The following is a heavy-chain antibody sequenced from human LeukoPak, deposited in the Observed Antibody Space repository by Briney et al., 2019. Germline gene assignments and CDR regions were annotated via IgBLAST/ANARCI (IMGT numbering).Heavy chain of an antibody. CDR3: AKGNWRYFDY. V-gene: IGHV3-23*01. D-gene: IGHD1-1*01. Sequence: GGSLRLSCAASGFTFSTYVMSWVRQAPGKGLDWVSAISGSGGSTYYADSVKGRFTISRDNSKNPLYLPMNSLGADDTAVYYCAKGNWRYFDYWGQGTLVTVSS. CDR2: ISGSGGST. CDR1: GFTFSTYV. J-gene: IGHJ4*02.